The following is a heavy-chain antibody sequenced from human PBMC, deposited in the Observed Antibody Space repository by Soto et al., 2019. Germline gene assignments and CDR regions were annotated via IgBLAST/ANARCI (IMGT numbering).Heavy chain of an antibody. CDR2: IYYSGST. CDR3: ARNYGCQDALAI. V-gene: IGHV4-59*01. CDR1: GVSIISYY. D-gene: IGHD4-17*01. Sequence: PSETLSLTCTVSGVSIISYYWSWILQPPGKGLEWIGYIYYSGSTNYNPSLKSRVTISVDTSKNQFSLKLSSVTAADTAVYYCARNYGCQDALAISGQRTMVTVSS. J-gene: IGHJ3*02.